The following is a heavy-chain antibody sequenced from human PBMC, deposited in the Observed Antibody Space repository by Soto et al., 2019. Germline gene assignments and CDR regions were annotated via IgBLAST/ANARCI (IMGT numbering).Heavy chain of an antibody. CDR2: ISYDGSNK. CDR3: ARDDYSNSRTDYGMDV. Sequence: GGSLRLSCAASGFTFSSYAMHWVRQAPGKGLEWVAVISYDGSNKYYADSVKGRFTISRDNSKNTLYLQMNSLRAEDTAVYYCARDDYSNSRTDYGMDVWGQGTTVTVSS. CDR1: GFTFSSYA. J-gene: IGHJ6*02. D-gene: IGHD4-4*01. V-gene: IGHV3-30-3*01.